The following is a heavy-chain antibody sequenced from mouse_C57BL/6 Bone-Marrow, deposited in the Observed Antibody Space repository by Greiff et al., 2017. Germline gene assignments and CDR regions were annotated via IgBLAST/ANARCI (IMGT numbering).Heavy chain of an antibody. CDR1: GYTFTSYW. CDR3: ARWLLRFAY. CDR2: IYPGSGST. D-gene: IGHD2-3*01. Sequence: QVHVKQSGAELVKPGASVKMSCKASGYTFTSYWITWVKQRPGQGLEWLGDIYPGSGSTNYNENFKSKATLTVATSASTAYMQLSSLTSEDSAVYYCARWLLRFAYWGQGTLVTVSA. J-gene: IGHJ3*01. V-gene: IGHV1-55*01.